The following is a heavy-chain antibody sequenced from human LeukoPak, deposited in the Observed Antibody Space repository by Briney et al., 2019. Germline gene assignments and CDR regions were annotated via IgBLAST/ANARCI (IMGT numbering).Heavy chain of an antibody. CDR1: GFTFSSYW. J-gene: IGHJ4*02. D-gene: IGHD1-26*01. CDR2: INSDGSST. Sequence: GGSLRLSCAASGFTFSSYWMHWVRQAPGKGLVWVSRINSDGSSTNYADSVKGRFTISRDNVKNTLYLQMNSPRAEDTAVYYCARDRGVGAPDYWGQGTLVTVSS. CDR3: ARDRGVGAPDY. V-gene: IGHV3-74*01.